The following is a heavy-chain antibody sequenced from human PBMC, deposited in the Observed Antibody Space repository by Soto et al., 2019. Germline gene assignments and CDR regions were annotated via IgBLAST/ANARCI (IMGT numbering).Heavy chain of an antibody. J-gene: IGHJ6*02. Sequence: ASVKVSCKASGYTFTGYYMHWVRQAPGQGLEWMGWINPNSGGTNYAQKFQGWVTMTRDTSISTAYMELGRLRSDDTAVYYCARDSIENCSSTSCYDLPELRSRGGGGYYYYYGMDVWGQGTTVTVSS. CDR1: GYTFTGYY. CDR3: ARDSIENCSSTSCYDLPELRSRGGGGYYYYYGMDV. CDR2: INPNSGGT. V-gene: IGHV1-2*04. D-gene: IGHD2-2*01.